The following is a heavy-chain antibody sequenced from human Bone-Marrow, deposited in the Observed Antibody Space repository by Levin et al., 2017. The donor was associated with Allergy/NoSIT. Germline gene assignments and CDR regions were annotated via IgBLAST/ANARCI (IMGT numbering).Heavy chain of an antibody. CDR3: IRDSVAGGPMAFSSGDY. V-gene: IGHV3-74*01. D-gene: IGHD5-18*01. Sequence: GGSLRLSCIASGFVFSDYWMHWVRQAPGKGLMWVSHIHGAGSSRSYAKSVKGRFTTSRDNAKNTLYLDMSDLRDEDTAVYYCIRDSVAGGPMAFSSGDYWGQGTLVTVSS. CDR2: IHGAGSSR. J-gene: IGHJ4*02. CDR1: GFVFSDYW.